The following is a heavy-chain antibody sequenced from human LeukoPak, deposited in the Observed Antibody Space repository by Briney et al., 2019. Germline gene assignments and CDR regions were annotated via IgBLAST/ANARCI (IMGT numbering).Heavy chain of an antibody. Sequence: PSETLSLTCTVSGGSISSYYWSWIRQPAGKGLEWIGRTYASGGANYNPSLKSRVTMSVDTSKNQFSLKVSSVTAADTAVYYCAREFSSVASAGTDYWGQGTLVTVSS. CDR3: AREFSSVASAGTDY. V-gene: IGHV4-4*07. CDR2: TYASGGA. D-gene: IGHD6-13*01. J-gene: IGHJ4*02. CDR1: GGSISSYY.